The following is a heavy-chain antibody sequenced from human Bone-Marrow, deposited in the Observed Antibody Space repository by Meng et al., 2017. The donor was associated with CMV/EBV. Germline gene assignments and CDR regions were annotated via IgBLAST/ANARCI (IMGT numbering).Heavy chain of an antibody. CDR2: ISGSGGST. CDR3: AKDYYSGYDWDY. D-gene: IGHD5-12*01. Sequence: CAAFGFTFSSDAMSWVRQAPGKGLGWVSAISGSGGSTYYADSVKGRFPISRDNSKNTLYLQMNSLRAEDTAVYYCAKDYYSGYDWDYWGQGTLVTVSS. CDR1: GFTFSSDA. J-gene: IGHJ4*02. V-gene: IGHV3-23*01.